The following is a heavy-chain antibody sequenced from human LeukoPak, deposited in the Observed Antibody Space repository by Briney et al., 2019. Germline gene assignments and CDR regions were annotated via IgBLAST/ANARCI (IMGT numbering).Heavy chain of an antibody. V-gene: IGHV3-21*01. J-gene: IGHJ4*02. CDR3: ASHAYYYDSSGYDY. CDR2: ISSSSSYI. CDR1: GFTFSSYS. D-gene: IGHD3-22*01. Sequence: GGSLRLSCAASGFTFSSYSMNWVRQAPGKGLEWVSSISSSSSYIYYADSVKGRFTISRDNAKNSLYLQMNSLRAEDTAVYYCASHAYYYDSSGYDYWGQGTLVTVPS.